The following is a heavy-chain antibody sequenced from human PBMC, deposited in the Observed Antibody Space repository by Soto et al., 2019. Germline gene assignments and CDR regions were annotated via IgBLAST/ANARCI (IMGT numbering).Heavy chain of an antibody. D-gene: IGHD6-13*01. Sequence: GGSLRLSCAASGFTFSSYAMSWVRQAPGKGLEWVSAISGSGGSTYYADSVKGRFTISRDNSKNTLYLQMKSLRAEETAVYYCAKPLAYSSSWYPFDYWGQGTLVTVSS. V-gene: IGHV3-23*01. CDR2: ISGSGGST. J-gene: IGHJ4*02. CDR3: AKPLAYSSSWYPFDY. CDR1: GFTFSSYA.